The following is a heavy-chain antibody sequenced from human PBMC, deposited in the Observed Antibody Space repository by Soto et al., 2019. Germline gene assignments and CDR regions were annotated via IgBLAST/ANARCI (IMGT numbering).Heavy chain of an antibody. CDR3: ARGECSSNYCFTRWALDI. D-gene: IGHD2-2*01. V-gene: IGHV4-34*01. J-gene: IGHJ3*02. Sequence: SETLSLTWAVYGGSFSGYYWTWIRQTPGKGLEWIGEINDSGSTNYKPSLKSRVTISADTSKKQFSLNVTSVTAADTAVYYCARGECSSNYCFTRWALDIWGQGTVVTVSS. CDR1: GGSFSGYY. CDR2: INDSGST.